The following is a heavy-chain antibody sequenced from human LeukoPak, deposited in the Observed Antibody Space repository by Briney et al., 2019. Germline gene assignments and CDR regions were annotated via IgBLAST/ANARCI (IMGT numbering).Heavy chain of an antibody. CDR2: ISNDGTAT. Sequence: GGSLRLSCEASGFSINKYWMHWVRQAPGKGLVWVSIISNDGTATRYADSVKGRFTISRDDAKNTLYLQMNSLRVEDTAVYYCARDESITMTLWGQGTLVTVSS. CDR1: GFSINKYW. V-gene: IGHV3-74*01. J-gene: IGHJ4*02. D-gene: IGHD3-22*01. CDR3: ARDESITMTL.